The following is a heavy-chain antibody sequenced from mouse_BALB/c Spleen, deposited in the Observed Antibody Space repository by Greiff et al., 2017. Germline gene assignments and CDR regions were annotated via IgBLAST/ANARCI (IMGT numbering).Heavy chain of an antibody. J-gene: IGHJ3*01. Sequence: QVQLQQPGAELVKPGASVKLSCKASGYTFTSYWMHWVKQRPGQGLEWIGEINPSNGRTNYNEKFKSKATLTVDKSSSTAYMQLSSLTSEDSAVYYCARGEYGNWFAYGGQGTLVTVAA. CDR3: ARGEYGNWFAY. D-gene: IGHD2-10*02. V-gene: IGHV1S81*02. CDR1: GYTFTSYW. CDR2: INPSNGRT.